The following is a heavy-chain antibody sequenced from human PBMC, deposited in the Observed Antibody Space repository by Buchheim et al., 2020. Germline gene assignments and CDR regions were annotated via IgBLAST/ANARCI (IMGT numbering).Heavy chain of an antibody. J-gene: IGHJ4*02. V-gene: IGHV3-23*01. D-gene: IGHD3-22*01. CDR1: GFTFSSYA. Sequence: EVQLLESGGGLVQPGGSLRLSCAASGFTFSSYAMSWVRQAPGKGREWVSAISGSGGSTYYADSGKGRFTISRDNSKKTLYLQMNSLRAEDTAVYYCAKDKSSDSSGYAGFFRYWGQGTL. CDR2: ISGSGGST. CDR3: AKDKSSDSSGYAGFFRY.